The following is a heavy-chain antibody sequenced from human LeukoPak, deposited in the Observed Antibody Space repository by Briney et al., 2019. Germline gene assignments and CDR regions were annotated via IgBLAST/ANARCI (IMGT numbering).Heavy chain of an antibody. J-gene: IGHJ4*02. Sequence: GGSLRLSCAASGFTVSSNYMSWVRQAPGKGLEWVSVIYSGGSTYYADSVKGRFTISRDNSRNTLYLQMNSLRAEDTAVYYCAREREMAFDYWGQGTLVTVSS. CDR2: IYSGGST. CDR1: GFTVSSNY. V-gene: IGHV3-66*01. CDR3: AREREMAFDY. D-gene: IGHD5-24*01.